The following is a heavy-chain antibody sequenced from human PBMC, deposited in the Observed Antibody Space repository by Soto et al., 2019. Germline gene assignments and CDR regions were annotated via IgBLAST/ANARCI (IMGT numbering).Heavy chain of an antibody. Sequence: GASVKVSCKASGGSFSTYAINWLRQAPGQGLEWMGGIIPLFGTANYAQKFQGRVTITADESTSTAYMGLSSLRSEDTAVYYCAGSIAVAKTPPSAWGQGTLVTVSS. V-gene: IGHV1-69*13. J-gene: IGHJ5*02. CDR1: GGSFSTYA. D-gene: IGHD6-19*01. CDR3: AGSIAVAKTPPSA. CDR2: IIPLFGTA.